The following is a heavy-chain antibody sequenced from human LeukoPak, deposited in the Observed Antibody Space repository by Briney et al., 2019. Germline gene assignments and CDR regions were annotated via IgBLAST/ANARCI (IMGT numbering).Heavy chain of an antibody. CDR3: AKDFGGSSCYN. J-gene: IGHJ4*02. CDR1: GFTFSSYG. D-gene: IGHD2-15*01. CDR2: ISYDGSNK. Sequence: QPGGSLRLSCAASGFTFSSYGMPWVRQAPGKGLEWVAVISYDGSNKYYADSVKGRFTISRDNSKNTLYLQMNSLRAEDTAVYYCAKDFGGSSCYNWGQGTLVTVSS. V-gene: IGHV3-30*18.